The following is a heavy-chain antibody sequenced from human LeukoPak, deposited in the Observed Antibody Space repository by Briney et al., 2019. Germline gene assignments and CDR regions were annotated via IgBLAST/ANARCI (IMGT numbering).Heavy chain of an antibody. J-gene: IGHJ4*02. CDR2: IYHSGST. Sequence: SETLSLTCTVSGYSISSGYYWGWIRQPPGKGLEWIGSIYHSGSTYYNPSLKSRVTISVDTSKNQFSLKLSFVTAADTAVYYCVTFGELTSDYWGQGTLVTVSS. CDR1: GYSISSGYY. CDR3: VTFGELTSDY. D-gene: IGHD3-10*01. V-gene: IGHV4-38-2*02.